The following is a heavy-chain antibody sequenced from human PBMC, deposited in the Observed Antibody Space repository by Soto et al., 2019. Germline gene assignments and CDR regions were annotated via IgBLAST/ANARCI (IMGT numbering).Heavy chain of an antibody. CDR1: GSMFGSYW. Sequence: EVQLVESGGGLVQPGGSLRLSCAASGSMFGSYWMTWVRHAPGKGLEWVANIKRDGSEKFYVDSVKGRFTISRDNADNSLFLHMNSLRAEDTAIYYCARVRANDYEIDYWGQGALVTVS. CDR3: ARVRANDYEIDY. CDR2: IKRDGSEK. D-gene: IGHD4-17*01. V-gene: IGHV3-7*03. J-gene: IGHJ4*02.